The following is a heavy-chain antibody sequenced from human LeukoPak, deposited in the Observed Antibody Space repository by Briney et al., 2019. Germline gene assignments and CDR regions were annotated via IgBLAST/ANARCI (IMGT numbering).Heavy chain of an antibody. CDR2: IYPGDSDT. CDR1: GYTFSSYW. J-gene: IGHJ4*02. CDR3: ARQNDFRLDY. D-gene: IGHD3-3*01. Sequence: GESLRISCKGSGYTFSSYWIGWVRQMPGKGLEWMGIIYPGDSDTRYSPSLQGQVTISVDTSIGIAYLQWSSLKASDTAIYYCARQNDFRLDYWGQGTLVTVSS. V-gene: IGHV5-51*01.